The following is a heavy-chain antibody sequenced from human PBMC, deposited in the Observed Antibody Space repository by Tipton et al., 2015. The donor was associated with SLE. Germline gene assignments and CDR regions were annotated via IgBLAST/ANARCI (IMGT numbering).Heavy chain of an antibody. Sequence: TLSLTCTVSGGSITSSGNYWGWVRQPPGKGLEWIGTMYYTGTTYYNPSLKSPVTLSIDTSKNQFSLKMRSVTAADTAVYYCARGCSSSTCEPFYFFGMDVWGQGTTVTVSS. CDR2: MYYTGTT. CDR1: GGSITSSGNY. J-gene: IGHJ6*02. D-gene: IGHD2-2*01. CDR3: ARGCSSSTCEPFYFFGMDV. V-gene: IGHV4-39*07.